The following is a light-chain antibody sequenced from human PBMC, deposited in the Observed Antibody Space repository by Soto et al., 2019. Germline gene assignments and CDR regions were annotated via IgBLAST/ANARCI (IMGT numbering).Light chain of an antibody. CDR2: DAS. J-gene: IGKJ5*01. Sequence: ESVLTVTQATLSLSPGERATLSCRASQSVSSYLAWYQQKPGQAPRLLIYDASNRATGIPARFSGSGSGTDFTFTISSLESEDFAVYYCQQRSNFFTFGQGTRLEIK. CDR1: QSVSSY. CDR3: QQRSNFFT. V-gene: IGKV3-11*01.